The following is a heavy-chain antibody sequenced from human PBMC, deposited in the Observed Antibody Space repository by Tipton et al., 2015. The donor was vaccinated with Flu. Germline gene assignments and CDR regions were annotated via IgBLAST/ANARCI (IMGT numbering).Heavy chain of an antibody. Sequence: SLRLSCAASGFTFSSYWMSWVRQAPGKGLEWVANIKQDGSEKYYVDSVKGRFTISRDNAKNSLYLQMNSLRAEDTAVYYCARAASSSWYGDYYYYYGMDVWGQGTTVTVSS. CDR1: GFTFSSYW. V-gene: IGHV3-7*01. CDR3: ARAASSSWYGDYYYYYGMDV. D-gene: IGHD6-13*01. J-gene: IGHJ6*02. CDR2: IKQDGSEK.